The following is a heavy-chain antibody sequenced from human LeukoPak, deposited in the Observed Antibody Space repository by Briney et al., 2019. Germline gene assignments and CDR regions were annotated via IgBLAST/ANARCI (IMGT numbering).Heavy chain of an antibody. J-gene: IGHJ4*02. Sequence: GSLRLSCAASGFTFRSYDMSWVRQAPGKGLEWVSVISGSGGTTYYADSVKGRFTISRDNSKNTLYLQMNSLRAEDTALYYRVKVHNWNDGNFDYWGQGTLVTVSS. D-gene: IGHD1-1*01. V-gene: IGHV3-23*01. CDR3: VKVHNWNDGNFDY. CDR1: GFTFRSYD. CDR2: ISGSGGTT.